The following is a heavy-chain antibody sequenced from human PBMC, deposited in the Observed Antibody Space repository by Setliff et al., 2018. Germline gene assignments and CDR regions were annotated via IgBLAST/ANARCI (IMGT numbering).Heavy chain of an antibody. J-gene: IGHJ6*02. V-gene: IGHV3-7*01. CDR1: GFIFSNYW. Sequence: GGSLRLSCAASGFIFSNYWMSWVRQAPGKGLEWVANIKQDGSEKYYVDSVKGRFTISRDNAENSLYLQMNSLRAEDTAVYYCARYLPLDNYYYYGMDVWGQGTTVTVSS. CDR3: ARYLPLDNYYYYGMDV. CDR2: IKQDGSEK. D-gene: IGHD3-3*01.